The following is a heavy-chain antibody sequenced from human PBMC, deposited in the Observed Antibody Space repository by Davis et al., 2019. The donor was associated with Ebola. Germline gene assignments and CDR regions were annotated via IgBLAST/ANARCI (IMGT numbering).Heavy chain of an antibody. J-gene: IGHJ4*02. CDR3: ACGVVLLWFGELCE. D-gene: IGHD3-10*01. CDR1: GGSFSGYY. Sequence: MPGGSLRLSCAVYGGSFSGYYWSWIRQPPGKGLEWIGEINHSGSTNYNPSLKSRVTISVDTSKNQFSLKLSSVTAADTAVYYCACGVVLLWFGELCEWGQGTLVTVSS. CDR2: INHSGST. V-gene: IGHV4-34*01.